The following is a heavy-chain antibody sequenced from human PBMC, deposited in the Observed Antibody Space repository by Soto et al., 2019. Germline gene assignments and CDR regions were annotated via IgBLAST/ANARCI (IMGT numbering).Heavy chain of an antibody. CDR1: GFTFSSYA. J-gene: IGHJ6*02. D-gene: IGHD6-25*01. Sequence: GGSLRLSCAASGFTFSSYAMHWVRQAPGKGLEWVAGISYDGSNKYYADSVKGRFTISRDNAKNTLCLQMNSLRAEDTAVYYCERDGYSSDGMDVWGQGTTVTVSS. CDR2: ISYDGSNK. V-gene: IGHV3-30-3*01. CDR3: ERDGYSSDGMDV.